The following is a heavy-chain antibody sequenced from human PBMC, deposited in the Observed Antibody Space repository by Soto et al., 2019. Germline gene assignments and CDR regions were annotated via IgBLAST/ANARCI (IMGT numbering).Heavy chain of an antibody. D-gene: IGHD3-9*01. CDR2: IVVGSGNT. J-gene: IGHJ6*02. CDR3: AAAATEMDYDIVTGYYQYYYYGMDA. CDR1: GFTFTSSA. V-gene: IGHV1-58*01. Sequence: SVKVSCKASGFTFTSSAVQWVRQARGQRLEWIGWIVVGSGNTNYAQKFQERVTITRDMSTSTAYMELSSLRSEDTAVYCCAAAATEMDYDIVTGYYQYYYYGMDAWGQRTTVTVSS.